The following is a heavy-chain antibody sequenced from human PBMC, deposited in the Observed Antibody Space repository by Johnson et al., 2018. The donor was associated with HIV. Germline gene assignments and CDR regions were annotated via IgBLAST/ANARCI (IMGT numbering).Heavy chain of an antibody. V-gene: IGHV3-20*04. J-gene: IGHJ3*01. Sequence: VQLVESGGRVVRPGGSLRLSCAAPGLTFDHYGVSWVRQFPGKGLGWGPGTTWNGGSNNYAGSVKGRFSISRDNPKKSLYLQMKSLRVEDTALNYCARGRDSNGNDAFDLWGQGTMVTVSS. CDR1: GLTFDHYG. CDR3: ARGRDSNGNDAFDL. D-gene: IGHD3-22*01. CDR2: TTWNGGSN.